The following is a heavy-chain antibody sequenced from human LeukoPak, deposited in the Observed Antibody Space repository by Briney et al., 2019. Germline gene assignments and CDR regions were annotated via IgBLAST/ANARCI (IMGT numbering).Heavy chain of an antibody. CDR3: ASNRIAAAPKGAFDI. Sequence: WASVKVSCKASGGTFSSYAISWVRQAPGQGLEWMGGIIPIFGTANYAQKFQGRVTITTDESTSTTYMELSSLRSEDTAVYYCASNRIAAAPKGAFDIWGQGTMVTVSS. CDR1: GGTFSSYA. J-gene: IGHJ3*02. CDR2: IIPIFGTA. V-gene: IGHV1-69*05. D-gene: IGHD6-13*01.